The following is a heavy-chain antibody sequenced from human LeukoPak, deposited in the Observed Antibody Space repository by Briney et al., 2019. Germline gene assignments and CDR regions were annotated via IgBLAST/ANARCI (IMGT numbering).Heavy chain of an antibody. D-gene: IGHD5-12*01. CDR3: ARVRGGYDAIDH. CDR1: GGSVSTYH. Sequence: SETLSLTCTVSGGSVSTYHWGWIPQPPGKGLEWIGYSYYTGSTNYNPSLTGRVTISVDMSKNQFSLKLISVTAADTAVYHCARVRGGYDAIDHWGQGTLVTVSS. J-gene: IGHJ4*02. CDR2: SYYTGST. V-gene: IGHV4-59*02.